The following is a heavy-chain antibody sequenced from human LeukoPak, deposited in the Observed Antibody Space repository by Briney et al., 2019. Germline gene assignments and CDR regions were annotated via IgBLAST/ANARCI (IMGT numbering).Heavy chain of an antibody. CDR3: AREXXXXFDI. CDR2: IXYSXST. CDR1: GGSISSGDYY. V-gene: IGHV4-30-4*01. Sequence: SETLSLTCTVSGGSISSGDYYWSWIRQPPGRGLEWIXYIXYSXSTYYNPSLKSRVTISVDTSKNQFSLKLSSVTAADTAVYYCAREXXXXFDIWGQGTMVTVSS. J-gene: IGHJ3*02.